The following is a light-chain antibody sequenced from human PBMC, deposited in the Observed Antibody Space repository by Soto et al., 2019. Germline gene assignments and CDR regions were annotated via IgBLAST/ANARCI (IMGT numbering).Light chain of an antibody. V-gene: IGLV2-14*01. CDR3: SPYTRGSPFYV. Sequence: QSVLTQPASVSGSPGQSITISCTGTSSDVGGYDYVSWYQQHPGKAPRLMIYKASNRPSGVSHRFSGSRSGNTASLTISGLRAEDGANYYCSPYTRGSPFYVFGTGPKVT. CDR1: SSDVGGYDY. J-gene: IGLJ1*01. CDR2: KAS.